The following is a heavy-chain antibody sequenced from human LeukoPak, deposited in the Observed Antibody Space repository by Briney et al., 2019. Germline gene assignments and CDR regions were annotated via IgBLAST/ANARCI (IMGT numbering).Heavy chain of an antibody. D-gene: IGHD5-24*01. CDR2: ISGSGGST. CDR1: GFTFSSYA. J-gene: IGHJ4*02. CDR3: AWLEMATIRGDFDY. Sequence: GGSLRLSCAASGFTFSSYAMSWVRQAPGKGLEWVSAISGSGGSTYYADSVKGRFTISRDNSKNTLYLQMNSLRAEGTAVYYCAWLEMATIRGDFDYWGQGILVTVSS. V-gene: IGHV3-23*01.